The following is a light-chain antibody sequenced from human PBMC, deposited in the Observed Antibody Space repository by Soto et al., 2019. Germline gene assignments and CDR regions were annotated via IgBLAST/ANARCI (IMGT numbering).Light chain of an antibody. CDR2: GNT. J-gene: IGLJ2*01. Sequence: QSVLTQPPSVSGAPGQRVTISCTGSSSNIGAGYDVNWYQQLPGTAPKLLIYGNTNRPSGVPDRLSGSKSGTSGSLAISGLQTEDEAEYYCQSWDTSLSGSVFGGGTQLTVL. CDR1: SSNIGAGYD. V-gene: IGLV1-40*01. CDR3: QSWDTSLSGSV.